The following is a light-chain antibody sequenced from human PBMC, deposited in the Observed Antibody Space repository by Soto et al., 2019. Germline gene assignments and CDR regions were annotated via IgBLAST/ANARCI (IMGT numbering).Light chain of an antibody. CDR1: QSIVTY. V-gene: IGKV1-39*01. CDR3: QQSYSTPPRYT. Sequence: DIQMTQSPSSLSASVGDRVTITCRASQSIVTYLNWYLQKPGKAPKLLIYAASNLQSGVPSRFSGSGSGTDFTLTISSLQPEDYATYYCQQSYSTPPRYTFGQGTRLEIK. J-gene: IGKJ5*01. CDR2: AAS.